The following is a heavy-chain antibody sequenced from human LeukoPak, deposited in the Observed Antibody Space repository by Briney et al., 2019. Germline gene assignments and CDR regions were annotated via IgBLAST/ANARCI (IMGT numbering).Heavy chain of an antibody. Sequence: ASVKVSCKASGYTFTGYYIHWVRQAPGQGLEWMGWMNPKSGGTKYAQKFQGRVTMTRDTSITTAYMDLSRLTSDDTAVYYCAREGGPPAAGTVGNWLDSWGQGTLVTVSS. CDR3: AREGGPPAAGTVGNWLDS. CDR1: GYTFTGYY. CDR2: MNPKSGGT. J-gene: IGHJ5*01. V-gene: IGHV1-2*02. D-gene: IGHD6-13*01.